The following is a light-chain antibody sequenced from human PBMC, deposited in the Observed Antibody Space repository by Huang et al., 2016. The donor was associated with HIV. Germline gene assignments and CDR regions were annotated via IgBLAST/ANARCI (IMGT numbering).Light chain of an antibody. Sequence: EVVLTQSPGTLSLSPGERATLSCRASQTISSNYFAWYQQKTGQAPRLLIYGTSNRATGIPDRFSGSGSGTDCTLTISRLEPEDVAVYYCQQYGNSPPYTFGQGTTLDIK. CDR2: GTS. CDR1: QTISSNY. J-gene: IGKJ2*01. V-gene: IGKV3-20*01. CDR3: QQYGNSPPYT.